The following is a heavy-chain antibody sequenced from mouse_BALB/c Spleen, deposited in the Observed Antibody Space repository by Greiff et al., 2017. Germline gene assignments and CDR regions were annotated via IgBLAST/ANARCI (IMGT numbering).Heavy chain of an antibody. CDR3: ARGGRYGEFAY. CDR1: GYTFTSYY. V-gene: IGHV1S56*01. J-gene: IGHJ3*01. CDR2: IYPGDGST. D-gene: IGHD2-14*01. Sequence: QVQLKQSGPELVKPGASVRISCKASGYTFTSYYIHWVKQRPGQGLEWIGWIYPGDGSTKYNEKFKGKATLTADKSSSTAYMQLSSLTSENSAVYFCARGGRYGEFAYWGQGTLVTVSA.